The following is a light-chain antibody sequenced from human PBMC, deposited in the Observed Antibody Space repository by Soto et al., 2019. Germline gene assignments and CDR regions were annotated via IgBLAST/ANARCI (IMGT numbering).Light chain of an antibody. J-gene: IGKJ4*01. Sequence: EIVLTQSPGTLSLSPGERATLSCRASQSVTNNYLAWYQQKPGQAPRLLIDGASRRATAIPDRFSGSGSGTEFTLTITSLQSEDFAVYYCQQYNSLPLTFGGGTKV. CDR3: QQYNSLPLT. CDR2: GAS. CDR1: QSVTNNY. V-gene: IGKV3-20*01.